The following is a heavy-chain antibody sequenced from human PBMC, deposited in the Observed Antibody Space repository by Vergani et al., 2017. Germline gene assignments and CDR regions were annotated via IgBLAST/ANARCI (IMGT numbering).Heavy chain of an antibody. CDR1: GFTFSSYT. J-gene: IGHJ5*02. CDR2: ISSSSGYL. CDR3: VRGGRGDHGDFWSRLGP. Sequence: EVQLVESGGGLVKPGGSLRLSCAASGFTFSSYTLHWVRQAPGKGLEWVSSISSSSGYLYYADSVKGRFTIYKDNTVDMLSLQMNSLRPDDTAVYYCVRGGRGDHGDFWSRLGPWGQGTRVIVSS. D-gene: IGHD2-21*02. V-gene: IGHV3-21*01.